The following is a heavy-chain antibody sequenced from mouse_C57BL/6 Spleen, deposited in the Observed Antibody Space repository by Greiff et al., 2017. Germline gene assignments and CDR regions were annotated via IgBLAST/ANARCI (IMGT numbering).Heavy chain of an antibody. Sequence: QVQLQQSGPELVKPGASVKISCKASGYTFTDYYINWVKQRPGQGLEWIGWIFPGSGSTYYNEKFKGKATLTVDKSSSTAYMLLSSLTSEDSAVYICARSITTGGGYAMGYWGQGTSVTVSS. CDR3: ARSITTGGGYAMGY. CDR1: GYTFTDYY. CDR2: IFPGSGST. D-gene: IGHD1-1*01. J-gene: IGHJ4*01. V-gene: IGHV1-75*01.